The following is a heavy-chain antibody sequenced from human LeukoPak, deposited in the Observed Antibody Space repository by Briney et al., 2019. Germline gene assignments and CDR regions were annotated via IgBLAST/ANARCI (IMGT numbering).Heavy chain of an antibody. CDR2: INQDEGEI. CDR1: EFSFSPFW. V-gene: IGHV3-7*01. CDR3: ARLAVVGATVGFDF. Sequence: GGPLGLSFAPPEFSFSPFWMGWVRQAPGKGLAWVANINQDEGEIYYADSVRGRFTISRDNAKNSLFLQMNSLRVEDTALYYCARLAVVGATVGFDFWGQGTLVTVSS. D-gene: IGHD1-26*01. J-gene: IGHJ4*02.